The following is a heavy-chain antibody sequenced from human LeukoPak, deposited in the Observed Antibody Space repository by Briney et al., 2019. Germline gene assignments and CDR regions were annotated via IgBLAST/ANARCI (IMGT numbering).Heavy chain of an antibody. D-gene: IGHD5-24*01. CDR2: ISRSSSYI. CDR1: GFTFSSYS. Sequence: GGSLRLSCAASGFTFSSYSMNWVRQAPGKGLEWVSSISRSSSYIYYADSVKSRFTISRDNAKNSLYLQMNSLRAEDTAVYYCARGPSGDGYAVDYCGQGTLVTVSS. V-gene: IGHV3-21*01. J-gene: IGHJ4*02. CDR3: ARGPSGDGYAVDY.